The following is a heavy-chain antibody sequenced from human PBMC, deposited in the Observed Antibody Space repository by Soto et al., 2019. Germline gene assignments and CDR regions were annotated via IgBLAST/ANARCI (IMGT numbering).Heavy chain of an antibody. CDR1: GASITFGGYS. CDR2: INHLETT. CDR3: GRGGGSDYFDY. V-gene: IGHV4-30-2*01. Sequence: PSETLSLTCTVSGASITFGGYSWSWIRQTPGKGLEWIGYINHLETTFYNPSFESRLTLSIDRAKNQFSLKLHSMSAADRAVYFCGRGGGSDYFDYWGQGILVTVSS. D-gene: IGHD1-26*01. J-gene: IGHJ4*02.